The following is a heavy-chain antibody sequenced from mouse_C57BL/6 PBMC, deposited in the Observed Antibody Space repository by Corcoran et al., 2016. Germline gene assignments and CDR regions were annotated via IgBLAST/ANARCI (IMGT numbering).Heavy chain of an antibody. CDR2: INTYSGVP. CDR3: ASGAYYGSSYPFAY. V-gene: IGHV9-3*01. Sequence: QIQLVQSGPELKKPGETVKISCKASGYTFTTYGMSWVKQAPGKGLKWMGWINTYSGVPTYADDLKGRFAFSLETSASTAYLKIKNLKNEDTATYFCASGAYYGSSYPFAYWGQGILVTFSA. CDR1: GYTFTTYG. J-gene: IGHJ3*01. D-gene: IGHD1-1*01.